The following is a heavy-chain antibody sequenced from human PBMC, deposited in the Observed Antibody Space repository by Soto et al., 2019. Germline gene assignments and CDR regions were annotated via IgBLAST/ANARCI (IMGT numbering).Heavy chain of an antibody. J-gene: IGHJ4*02. CDR1: GYTFTSYD. Sequence: QVQLVQSGAEVKKPGASVKVSCKASGYTFTSYDINWVRQATGQGLEWMGWMNPNSGNTGYAQKFQGRVTLTRNTSTSTAYKELSSLRSEDTAVYYCALYYFGSSYFVYWGQGTLVAVSS. CDR2: MNPNSGNT. CDR3: ALYYFGSSYFVY. V-gene: IGHV1-8*01. D-gene: IGHD2-8*01.